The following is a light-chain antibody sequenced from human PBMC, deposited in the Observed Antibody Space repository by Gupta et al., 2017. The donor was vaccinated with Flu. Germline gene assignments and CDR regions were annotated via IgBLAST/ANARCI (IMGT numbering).Light chain of an antibody. Sequence: QSVLTPPPSVSGTPGQTVTIFCSGNRSNIGGNAVNWYQQLPGTAPKFLMYGNSQRPSGVPERFSGSKSGTSASLAIGGLQSEDEADYYCGTWDDSLNVWVFGGGTKVTVI. CDR3: GTWDDSLNVWV. CDR1: RSNIGGNA. CDR2: GNS. V-gene: IGLV1-44*01. J-gene: IGLJ3*02.